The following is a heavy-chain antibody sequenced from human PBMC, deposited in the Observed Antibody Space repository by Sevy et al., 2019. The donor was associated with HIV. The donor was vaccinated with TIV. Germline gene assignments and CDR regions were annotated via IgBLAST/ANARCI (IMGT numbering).Heavy chain of an antibody. CDR1: GGSISSYY. D-gene: IGHD6-19*01. CDR2: IYYSGST. CDR3: ARVTAVAGYYYYHYMDV. Sequence: SETLSLTCTVSGGSISSYYWSWIRQPPGKGLEWIGYIYYSGSTNYNPSLKSRVTISVDTSKNPFSLKLSSVTAAATAVYYCARVTAVAGYYYYHYMDVWGQGTTVTVSS. V-gene: IGHV4-59*01. J-gene: IGHJ6*03.